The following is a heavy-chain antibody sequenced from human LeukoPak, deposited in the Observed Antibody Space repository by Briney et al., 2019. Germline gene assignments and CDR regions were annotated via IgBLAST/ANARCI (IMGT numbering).Heavy chain of an antibody. J-gene: IGHJ4*02. CDR3: ARAAEQLVLTGEFDY. D-gene: IGHD6-6*01. CDR2: IIPIFGTA. Sequence: VASVKVSCKASGGTFSSYAISWVRQAPGQGLEWMGGIIPIFGTANYAQKFQGRVTITTAESTSTAYMELSSLRSEDTAVYYCARAAEQLVLTGEFDYWGQGTLVTVS. V-gene: IGHV1-69*05. CDR1: GGTFSSYA.